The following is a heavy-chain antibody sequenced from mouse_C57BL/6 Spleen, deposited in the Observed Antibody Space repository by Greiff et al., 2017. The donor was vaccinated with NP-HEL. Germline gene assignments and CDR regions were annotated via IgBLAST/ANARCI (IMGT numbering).Heavy chain of an antibody. V-gene: IGHV1-22*01. CDR1: GYTSTDYN. Sequence: VQLQQSGPELVKPGASVKMSCKASGYTSTDYNMHWVKQSHGKSLEWIGYINPNNGGTSYNQKFKGKATLTVNKSSSTAYMELRSLTSEDSAVYYCARGGYDYDGGIAYWGQGTLVTVSA. D-gene: IGHD2-4*01. CDR3: ARGGYDYDGGIAY. CDR2: INPNNGGT. J-gene: IGHJ3*01.